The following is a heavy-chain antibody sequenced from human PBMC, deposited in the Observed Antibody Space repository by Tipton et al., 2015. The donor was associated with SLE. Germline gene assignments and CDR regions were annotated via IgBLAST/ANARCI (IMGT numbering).Heavy chain of an antibody. CDR2: IDDSGNT. CDR3: ARRDGYSSIWNWFDP. D-gene: IGHD6-13*01. V-gene: IGHV4-59*11. Sequence: TLSLTCTVSGGSISSHYWSWIRQPPGKGLEWIGYIDDSGNTDYTPSLKSRVTISVDTSKNQFSLKVSSVTAADTAVYYCARRDGYSSIWNWFDPWGQGTLVTVSS. J-gene: IGHJ5*02. CDR1: GGSISSHY.